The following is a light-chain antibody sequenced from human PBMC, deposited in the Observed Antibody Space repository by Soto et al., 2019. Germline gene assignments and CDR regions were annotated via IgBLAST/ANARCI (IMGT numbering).Light chain of an antibody. CDR3: QQGFSKPWT. J-gene: IGKJ1*01. V-gene: IGKV1-39*01. CDR1: QTINKY. CDR2: ATS. Sequence: DIPMTQSPSSLSASVGDRVTITCRASQTINKYLNWYQQKPGKAPKLLISATSSLQRGVPSRFSGTASGTDFILTINSLQPEDFATYLCQQGFSKPWTFGQGSKVEIK.